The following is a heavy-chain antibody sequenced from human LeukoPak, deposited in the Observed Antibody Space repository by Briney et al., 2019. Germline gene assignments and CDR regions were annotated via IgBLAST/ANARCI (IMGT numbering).Heavy chain of an antibody. J-gene: IGHJ4*02. CDR3: ARARYCSGGNCYADY. V-gene: IGHV5-51*01. D-gene: IGHD2-15*01. Sequence: PGESLKISCKGSGYSFTTYWIGWVRQVPGKGLEWMGIIYPGDSDTRYSPSFQGQVTISADKSINTAYLQWSSLKASDTAMYYCARARYCSGGNCYADYWGQGSLVTVSS. CDR1: GYSFTTYW. CDR2: IYPGDSDT.